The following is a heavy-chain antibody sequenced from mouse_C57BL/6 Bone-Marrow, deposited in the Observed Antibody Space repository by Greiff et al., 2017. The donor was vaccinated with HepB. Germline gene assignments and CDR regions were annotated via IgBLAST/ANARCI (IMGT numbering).Heavy chain of an antibody. CDR1: GYAFSSSW. D-gene: IGHD2-4*01. V-gene: IGHV1-82*01. Sequence: QVQLQQSGPELVKPGASVKISCKASGYAFSSSWMNWVKQRPGKGLEWIGRSYPGDGDTNYNGKFKGKATLTADKSSSTAYMQLSSLTSEDSAVYFCARNYDYDVDYWGQGTTLTVSS. CDR2: SYPGDGDT. J-gene: IGHJ2*01. CDR3: ARNYDYDVDY.